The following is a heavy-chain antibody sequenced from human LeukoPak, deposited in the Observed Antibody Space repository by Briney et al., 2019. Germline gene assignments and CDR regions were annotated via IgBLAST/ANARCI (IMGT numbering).Heavy chain of an antibody. V-gene: IGHV3-23*01. CDR3: ARGIYWSLYS. Sequence: GGSLRLSCAISGFIFNTYGMNWVRQTPGKGLEWVSTFSGGDGQTFYADSVKGRFTISRDSSRNTVSLQMNSLRVEDTAVYYCARGIYWSLYSWGQGTLVTVSS. CDR1: GFIFNTYG. J-gene: IGHJ4*02. CDR2: FSGGDGQT. D-gene: IGHD1-1*01.